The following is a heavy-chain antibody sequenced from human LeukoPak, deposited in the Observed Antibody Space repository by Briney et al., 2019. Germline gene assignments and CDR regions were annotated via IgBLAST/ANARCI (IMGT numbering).Heavy chain of an antibody. D-gene: IGHD6-6*01. V-gene: IGHV5-51*01. J-gene: IGHJ5*02. CDR1: GYSFPNFW. CDR2: IYPGDSET. Sequence: GESLQISCQGSGYSFPNFWIGWVRPMPGKGLEWMGIIYPGDSETRYSPSFQGQVTISVDKSISTAYLQWSSLRASDTAMYYCARRSSSLSRWFDPWGQGTLVTVSS. CDR3: ARRSSSLSRWFDP.